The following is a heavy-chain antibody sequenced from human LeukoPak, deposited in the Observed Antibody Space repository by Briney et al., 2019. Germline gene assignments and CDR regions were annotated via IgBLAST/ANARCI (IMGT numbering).Heavy chain of an antibody. CDR3: TGGGWSNDAFDI. Sequence: GGSLRLSCAASGFTFSNYAMSWVRQAPGKGVEWVSGITGSGGSTNYADSVKGRFTISRDNSKNTLYLQMSSLRAEDTAVYYCTGGGWSNDAFDIWGQGTMVTVSS. D-gene: IGHD6-19*01. J-gene: IGHJ3*02. CDR2: ITGSGGST. CDR1: GFTFSNYA. V-gene: IGHV3-23*01.